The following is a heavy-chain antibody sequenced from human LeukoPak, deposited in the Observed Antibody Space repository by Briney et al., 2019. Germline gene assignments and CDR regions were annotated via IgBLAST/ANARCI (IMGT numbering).Heavy chain of an antibody. CDR1: GFTFSSYA. V-gene: IGHV3-23*01. D-gene: IGHD1-26*01. Sequence: GGSLRLSCAASGFTFSSYAMSWVRQAPGKGLEWVSAISGSGGSTCYADSVTGRFTISRDNSKNTLYLQMNSLRAEDTAVYYCAKVPSGSYYQVYYYYMDVWGKGTTVTVSS. CDR2: ISGSGGST. CDR3: AKVPSGSYYQVYYYYMDV. J-gene: IGHJ6*03.